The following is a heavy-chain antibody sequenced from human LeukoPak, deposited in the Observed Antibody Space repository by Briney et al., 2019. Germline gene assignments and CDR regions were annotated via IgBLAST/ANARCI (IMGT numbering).Heavy chain of an antibody. CDR3: AREAPRTGGSDY. J-gene: IGHJ4*02. Sequence: ASVKVSCKASGYTFTTYYMHWVRQAPGQGLEWMAVINPSGDSTSYAQKFQGRVAMTRDMSTSTVYMELSSLRSEDTAVYHCAREAPRTGGSDYWGQGTLITVSS. V-gene: IGHV1-46*01. CDR1: GYTFTTYY. CDR2: INPSGDST. D-gene: IGHD3-10*01.